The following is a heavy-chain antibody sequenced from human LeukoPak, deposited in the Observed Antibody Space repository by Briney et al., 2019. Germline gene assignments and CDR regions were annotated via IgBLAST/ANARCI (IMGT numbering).Heavy chain of an antibody. D-gene: IGHD2-2*01. J-gene: IGHJ4*02. V-gene: IGHV4-39*01. CDR3: ARLSPAAVFDY. CDR1: GGSISSSSYY. Sequence: SDPLSLTCTVSGGSISSSSYYWGWIRQPPGKGLEWIGSIYYSGSTYYNPSLKSRVTISVDTSKNQFSLKLSSVTAADTAVYCCARLSPAAVFDYWGQGTLVTVSS. CDR2: IYYSGST.